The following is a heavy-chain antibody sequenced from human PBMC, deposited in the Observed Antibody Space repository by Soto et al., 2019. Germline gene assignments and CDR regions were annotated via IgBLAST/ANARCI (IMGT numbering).Heavy chain of an antibody. Sequence: EVQLVESGGGLIQPGGSLRLSCAASGFTVSSNYISWIRQAPGKGLEWVSVIYSGGGTYYADSVKGRFTISRDNSKNTVYLQMNTLRVEDTAVYYCARKRVVYASRWFGGGFHPWGQGTMVTVSS. CDR3: ARKRVVYASRWFGGGFHP. J-gene: IGHJ5*02. CDR1: GFTVSSNY. V-gene: IGHV3-53*01. D-gene: IGHD3-10*01. CDR2: IYSGGGT.